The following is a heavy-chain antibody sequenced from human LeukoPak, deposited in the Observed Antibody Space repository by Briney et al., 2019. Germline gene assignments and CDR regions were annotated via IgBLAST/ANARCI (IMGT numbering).Heavy chain of an antibody. CDR3: ARSYGDSNWFDP. Sequence: GGSLRLSCAASGFTFSSYGMHWVRQAPGKGLEWVAVIWYDGSNKYYPGSVKGRFIISRENAKNSLYLQMNSLRAGDTAVYYCARSYGDSNWFDPWGQGTLVTVSS. J-gene: IGHJ5*02. V-gene: IGHV3-33*01. CDR2: IWYDGSNK. CDR1: GFTFSSYG. D-gene: IGHD4-17*01.